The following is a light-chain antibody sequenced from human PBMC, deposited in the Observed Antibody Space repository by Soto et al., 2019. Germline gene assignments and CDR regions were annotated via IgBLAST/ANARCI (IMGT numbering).Light chain of an antibody. CDR2: GAS. Sequence: EIVLAQSPGTLSLSPGERATLSCRASQSIPDNFLAWYQQKPGQAPRLLIYGASNRVPGIANRFSGSGSGTDFTLTISRLEPEVVAVYYCQQSGSSYTFGQGTKLQIK. V-gene: IGKV3-20*01. CDR3: QQSGSSYT. CDR1: QSIPDNF. J-gene: IGKJ2*01.